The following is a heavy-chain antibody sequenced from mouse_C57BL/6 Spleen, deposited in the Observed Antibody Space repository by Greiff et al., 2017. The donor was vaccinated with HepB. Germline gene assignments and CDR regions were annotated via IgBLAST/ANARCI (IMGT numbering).Heavy chain of an antibody. D-gene: IGHD3-3*01. V-gene: IGHV1-50*01. CDR2: IDPSDSYT. CDR3: ARRGTDWYFDV. CDR1: DYTFTSYW. J-gene: IGHJ1*03. Sequence: QVQLQQPGAELVKPGASVKLSCKASDYTFTSYWMQWVKQRPGQGLEWIGEIDPSDSYTNYNQKFKGKATLTVDTSSSTAYMQLSSLTSEDSAVYYCARRGTDWYFDVWGTGTTVTVSS.